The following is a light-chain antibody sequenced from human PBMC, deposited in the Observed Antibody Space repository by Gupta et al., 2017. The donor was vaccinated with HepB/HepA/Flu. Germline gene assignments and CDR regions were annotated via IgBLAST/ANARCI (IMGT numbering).Light chain of an antibody. Sequence: EIVLTQSPGTLSLSPGERVTLSCRASQSVSSSYLAWYQQRPGQAPRLLIYGASSRATGISDRFSGSGSGTDFTLTISRLESEDFAVYYCQQEGSSPWTFGQGTKVEIK. J-gene: IGKJ1*01. CDR3: QQEGSSPWT. CDR2: GAS. V-gene: IGKV3-20*01. CDR1: QSVSSSY.